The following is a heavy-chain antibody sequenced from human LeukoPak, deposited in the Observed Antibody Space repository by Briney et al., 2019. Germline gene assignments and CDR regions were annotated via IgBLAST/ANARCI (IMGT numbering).Heavy chain of an antibody. V-gene: IGHV3-23*01. J-gene: IGHJ1*01. D-gene: IGHD6-13*01. CDR2: ISGSGGST. CDR3: APYSRYEYFQH. CDR1: GFTFSSYA. Sequence: PGGSLRLSCAASGFTFSSYAMSWVSQAPGKGLEWVSAISGSGGSTYYADSVKGRFTISRDNSKNTLYLQMNSLRAEDTAVYYCAPYSRYEYFQHWGQGTLVTVSS.